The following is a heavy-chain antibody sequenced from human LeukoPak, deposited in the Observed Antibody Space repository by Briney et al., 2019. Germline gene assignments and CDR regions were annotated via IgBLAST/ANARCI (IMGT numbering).Heavy chain of an antibody. D-gene: IGHD2-2*02. CDR1: GGSFSGYY. J-gene: IGHJ5*02. V-gene: IGHV4-34*01. Sequence: PSETLSLTCVVSGGSFSGYYWSWIRQPPGKGLEWIGEINHGGRTNYSPSLKSRVTISVDTSKNQFSLNLSSVTAADTAVYYCARGLELGYCSGASCYIWFDPWGQGTLVTVSS. CDR3: ARGLELGYCSGASCYIWFDP. CDR2: INHGGRT.